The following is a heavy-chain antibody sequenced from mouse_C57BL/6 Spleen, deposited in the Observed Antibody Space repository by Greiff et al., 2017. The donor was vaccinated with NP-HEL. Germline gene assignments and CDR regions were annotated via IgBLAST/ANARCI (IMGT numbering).Heavy chain of an antibody. D-gene: IGHD4-1*01. Sequence: QVQLQQPGAELVMPGASVKLSCKASGYTFTSYWMHWVKQRPGQGLEWIGEIDPSDSYTNYNQKFKGKSTLTVDKSSSTAYMQLSSLTSEDSAVYYCARSNVTGYYFDYWGQGTTLTVSS. CDR1: GYTFTSYW. V-gene: IGHV1-69*01. J-gene: IGHJ2*01. CDR2: IDPSDSYT. CDR3: ARSNVTGYYFDY.